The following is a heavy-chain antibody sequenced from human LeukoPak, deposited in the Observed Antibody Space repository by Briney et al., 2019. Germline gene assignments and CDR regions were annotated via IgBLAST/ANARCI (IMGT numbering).Heavy chain of an antibody. Sequence: GGSLRLSCAASGFTFSDYYMSWIRQAPGKGLEWVSYISSSGSTIYYAHSVKGRFTISRDNAKNSLYLQMNSLRAEDTAVYYCARAYSSSLSWFDPWGQGTLVTVSS. V-gene: IGHV3-11*01. CDR3: ARAYSSSLSWFDP. J-gene: IGHJ5*02. CDR2: ISSSGSTI. D-gene: IGHD6-13*01. CDR1: GFTFSDYY.